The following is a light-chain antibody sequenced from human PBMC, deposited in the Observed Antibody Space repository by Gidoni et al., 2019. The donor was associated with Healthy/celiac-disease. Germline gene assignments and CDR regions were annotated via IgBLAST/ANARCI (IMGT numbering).Light chain of an antibody. V-gene: IGLV2-14*01. CDR2: EVS. CDR3: SSYTSSSPKV. J-gene: IGLJ1*01. CDR1: SRDVGGYTY. Sequence: QSALTQPASVSGSPGQSITISCPGTSRDVGGYTYVSWYQQHPGKAPKLMIYEVSNRPSRVSNRFSGSKSGNTASLTISGLQAEDEADYYCSSYTSSSPKVFGTGTKV.